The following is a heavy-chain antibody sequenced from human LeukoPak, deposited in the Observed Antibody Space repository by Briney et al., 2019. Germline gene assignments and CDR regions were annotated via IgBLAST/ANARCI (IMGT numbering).Heavy chain of an antibody. Sequence: SETLSLTCAVYGGSFSGYCWSWIRQPPGKGLEWIREINHSGSTNYNPSLKSRVTISVDTSKNQFSLKLNSVTAADTAVYFCARDYYGSGRFDPWGQGTLVTVSS. D-gene: IGHD3-10*01. V-gene: IGHV4-34*01. CDR2: INHSGST. CDR3: ARDYYGSGRFDP. CDR1: GGSFSGYC. J-gene: IGHJ5*02.